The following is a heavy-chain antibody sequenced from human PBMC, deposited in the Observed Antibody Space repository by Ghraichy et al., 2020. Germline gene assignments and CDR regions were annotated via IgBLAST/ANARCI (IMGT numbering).Heavy chain of an antibody. CDR1: GFTFSIYA. CDR3: AKGAGYCSSGSCWYFDY. D-gene: IGHD2-15*01. J-gene: IGHJ4*02. V-gene: IGHV3-23*01. CDR2: IIGSGSRT. Sequence: GGSLRLSCAASGFTFSIYAMSWGRQAPGKGLEWVSTIIGSGSRTHYADSVKGRFTISRDNSKNTLYLQMNSLRAEDTAVYYCAKGAGYCSSGSCWYFDYCGQGPLVTVS.